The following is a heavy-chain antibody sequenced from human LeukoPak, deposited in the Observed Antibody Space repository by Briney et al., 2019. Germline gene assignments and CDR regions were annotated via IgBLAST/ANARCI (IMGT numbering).Heavy chain of an antibody. V-gene: IGHV1-2*02. Sequence: ASVKVSCKASGYTFTGYYMHWVRQAPGQGLEWMGWINPNSGGTNHAQKFQGRVTMTRDTSISTAYMELSSLRSEDTAVYYCATSRGSGSFDVGNFDYWGQGTLVTVSS. D-gene: IGHD1-26*01. CDR1: GYTFTGYY. J-gene: IGHJ4*02. CDR3: ATSRGSGSFDVGNFDY. CDR2: INPNSGGT.